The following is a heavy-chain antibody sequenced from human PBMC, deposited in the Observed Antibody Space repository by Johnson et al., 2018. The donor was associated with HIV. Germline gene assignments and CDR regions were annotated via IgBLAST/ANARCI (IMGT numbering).Heavy chain of an antibody. CDR1: GFTFSSYA. CDR2: IRYDGSNK. Sequence: QVQLVESGGGVVQPGRSLRLSCAASGFTFSSYAMHWVRQAPGKGLEWVAFIRYDGSNKYYAKTVKGRFTISRDNSKNTLYLQMNSLRAEDKAVYYCARVIYNFWSGPHAFDIGGQGTMVTVSS. J-gene: IGHJ3*02. V-gene: IGHV3-33*08. CDR3: ARVIYNFWSGPHAFDI. D-gene: IGHD3-3*01.